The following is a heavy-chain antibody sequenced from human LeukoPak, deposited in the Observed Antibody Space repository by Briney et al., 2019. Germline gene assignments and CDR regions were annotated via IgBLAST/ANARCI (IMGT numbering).Heavy chain of an antibody. CDR1: GYTFTTYA. D-gene: IGHD6-13*01. V-gene: IGHV7-4-1*02. CDR3: AKEGQYSSSWYLGY. J-gene: IGHJ4*02. Sequence: AASVKVSCKASGYTFTTYAMNWVRQAPGQGLEWMGWINTNTGNPTYAQGFTGRFVFSSDTSVSTAYLQISSLKAEDTAVYYCAKEGQYSSSWYLGYWGQGTLVTVSS. CDR2: INTNTGNP.